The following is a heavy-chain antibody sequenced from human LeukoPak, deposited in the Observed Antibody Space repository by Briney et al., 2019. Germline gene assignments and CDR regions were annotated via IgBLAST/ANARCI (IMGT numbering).Heavy chain of an antibody. CDR1: GGSISSSNHF. CDR3: ARLSARVSYDMLTGYLQTPEPSCDY. V-gene: IGHV4-39*01. CDR2: IYYSGST. Sequence: SETLSLTCTVSGGSISSSNHFWGWIRQPPGKGLEWIGSIYYSGSTYYHPSLKSRVTISGDTSKNQFSLKLSSVTAADTAVYYCARLSARVSYDMLTGYLQTPEPSCDYWGLGTLVTVST. J-gene: IGHJ4*02. D-gene: IGHD3-9*01.